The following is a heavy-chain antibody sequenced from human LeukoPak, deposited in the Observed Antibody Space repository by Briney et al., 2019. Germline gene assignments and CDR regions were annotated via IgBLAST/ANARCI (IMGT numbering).Heavy chain of an antibody. CDR3: ARVSPDYGDYADAFDI. D-gene: IGHD4-17*01. CDR2: ISAYNGNT. J-gene: IGHJ3*02. CDR1: GYTFTSYD. V-gene: IGHV1-18*01. Sequence: ASVKVSCKASGYTFTSYDINWVRQAPGQGLEWMGWISAYNGNTNYAQKLQGRVTMTTDTSTSTAYMELRSLRSDDAAVYYCARVSPDYGDYADAFDIWGQGTMVTVSS.